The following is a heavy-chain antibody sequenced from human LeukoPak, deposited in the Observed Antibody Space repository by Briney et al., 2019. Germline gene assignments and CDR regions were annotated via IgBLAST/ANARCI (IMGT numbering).Heavy chain of an antibody. CDR3: ARAGNNWSFDY. CDR1: GGSISSYY. J-gene: IGHJ4*02. Sequence: SETPSLTCTVSGGSISSYYWSWIRQPPGKGLEWIGYIYYSGSTNYNPSLKSRVTISVDTSKNQFSLKLSSVTAADTAVYYCARAGNNWSFDYWGQGTLVTVSS. V-gene: IGHV4-59*01. CDR2: IYYSGST. D-gene: IGHD1-1*01.